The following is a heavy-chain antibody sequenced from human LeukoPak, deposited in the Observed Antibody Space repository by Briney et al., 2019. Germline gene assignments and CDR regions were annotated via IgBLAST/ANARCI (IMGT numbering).Heavy chain of an antibody. D-gene: IGHD1-1*01. Sequence: SQTLSLTCTVSGVSISSGYYYWNWIRQPPGKGLEWIGFIHYSGSTYYNPSLRSGVTISIDTSKNQCSLNMSSVTAADTAVYYCARDGISATGPPFAYWGQGALVTVSS. CDR1: GVSISSGYYY. CDR2: IHYSGST. J-gene: IGHJ4*02. CDR3: ARDGISATGPPFAY. V-gene: IGHV4-31*03.